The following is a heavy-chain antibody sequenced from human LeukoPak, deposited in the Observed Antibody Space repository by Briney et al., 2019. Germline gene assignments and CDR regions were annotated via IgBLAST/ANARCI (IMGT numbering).Heavy chain of an antibody. J-gene: IGHJ6*02. CDR1: GFTIGAYA. CDR2: IKADGSGT. CDR3: ATWAFYHNLDV. V-gene: IGHV3-43*02. Sequence: PGGSLRLFCAASGFTIGAYAMYWVRHAPGRGPEWVSVIKADGSGTFYADCVRGRFTTSRDNSKNSLYLQMNSLTSEDTALYYCATWAFYHNLDVWGQGTTVIVSS. D-gene: IGHD2/OR15-2a*01.